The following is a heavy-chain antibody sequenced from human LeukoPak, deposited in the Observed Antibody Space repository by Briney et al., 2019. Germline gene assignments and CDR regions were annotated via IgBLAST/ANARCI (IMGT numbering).Heavy chain of an antibody. D-gene: IGHD5-18*01. J-gene: IGHJ4*02. CDR2: INHSGGST. Sequence: ASVKVSCKASGYTFTSYYMHWVRQAPGQGREWMGIINHSGGSTSYAQKFQGRVTMTRDTSTSTVYMELSSLRSEDTAVYYCARDHDRYSYGYPGDYWGQGTLVTVSS. CDR3: ARDHDRYSYGYPGDY. CDR1: GYTFTSYY. V-gene: IGHV1-46*01.